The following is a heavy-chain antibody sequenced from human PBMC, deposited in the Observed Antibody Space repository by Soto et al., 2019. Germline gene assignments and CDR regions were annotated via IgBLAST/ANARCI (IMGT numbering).Heavy chain of an antibody. CDR2: SSNSGSFT. J-gene: IGHJ4*02. Sequence: GGSLRLSCAASGFTFSDHYMSWIRQAPGKGLEWIGYSSNSGSFTRYADSVKGRFSISRDNAKNSLYLQMNSLRGDDTAIYYCVRSGDNYNLLDYWGQGTPVTVSS. D-gene: IGHD1-1*01. V-gene: IGHV3-11*06. CDR3: VRSGDNYNLLDY. CDR1: GFTFSDHY.